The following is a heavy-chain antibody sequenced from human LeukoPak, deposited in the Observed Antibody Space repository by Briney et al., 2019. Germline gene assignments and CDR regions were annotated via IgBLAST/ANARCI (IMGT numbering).Heavy chain of an antibody. CDR2: ISVYNGNT. CDR1: GYTFTSYG. D-gene: IGHD3-9*01. J-gene: IGHJ5*02. Sequence: ASVKVSCKASGYTFTSYGISWVRQAPGQGLEWMGWISVYNGNTNYAQKFQGRVTITRNTSISTAYMELSSLRSEDTAVYYCARTTALRYFDWLSRKTNWFDPWGQGTLVTVSS. V-gene: IGHV1-18*01. CDR3: ARTTALRYFDWLSRKTNWFDP.